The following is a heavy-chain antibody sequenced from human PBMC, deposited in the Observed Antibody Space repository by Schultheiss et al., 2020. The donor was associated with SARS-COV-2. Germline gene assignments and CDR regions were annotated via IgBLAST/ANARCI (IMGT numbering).Heavy chain of an antibody. Sequence: GGSLRLSCAASGFTFSSYGMHWVRQAPGKGLEWVAVIWYDGSNKYYADSVKGRFTISRDNSKNTLYLQMNSLRAEDTAVYYCARDPPSNGGVDAFDIWGQGTMVTVSS. CDR2: IWYDGSNK. V-gene: IGHV3-33*01. D-gene: IGHD2-8*02. CDR1: GFTFSSYG. J-gene: IGHJ3*02. CDR3: ARDPPSNGGVDAFDI.